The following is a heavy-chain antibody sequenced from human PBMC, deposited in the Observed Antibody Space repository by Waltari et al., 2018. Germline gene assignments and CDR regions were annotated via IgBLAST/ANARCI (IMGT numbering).Heavy chain of an antibody. D-gene: IGHD1-26*01. V-gene: IGHV4-4*07. CDR2: IYTSENT. Sequence: QVQLQESGPGLVKPSETLSLTCTVSGGSISNSFGRWIRQPAGKGLEWIGRIYTSENTNYNPSLKSRVTMSVDTSKNQFSLKLNSVTAADTAVYYCARENRGRSYSHFDYWGQGTLVTVSS. CDR1: GGSISNSF. J-gene: IGHJ4*02. CDR3: ARENRGRSYSHFDY.